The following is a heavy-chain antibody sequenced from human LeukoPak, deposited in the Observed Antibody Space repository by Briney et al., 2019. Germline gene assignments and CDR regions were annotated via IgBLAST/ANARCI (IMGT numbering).Heavy chain of an antibody. V-gene: IGHV4-59*12. CDR3: ARTPIYYYDSSGYYN. Sequence: PSETLSLTCTVSGGSISSYYWSWIRQPPGKGLEWIGYIYYSGSTDYNLSLKSRVTMSIDTSKNQFSLKLSSVTAADTAVYYCARTPIYYYDSSGYYNWGQGTLVTVSS. CDR1: GGSISSYY. J-gene: IGHJ4*02. CDR2: IYYSGST. D-gene: IGHD3-22*01.